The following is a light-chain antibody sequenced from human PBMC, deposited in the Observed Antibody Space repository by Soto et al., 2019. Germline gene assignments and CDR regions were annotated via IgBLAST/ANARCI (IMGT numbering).Light chain of an antibody. J-gene: IGLJ3*02. V-gene: IGLV1-47*01. CDR2: RNN. Sequence: QSVLTQPPSASGTPGQRVNISCSGSSSNIGSNYVYWYRQFPGTAPKLLIQRNNQRPSGVPARFSGSKSGTSASLAISGLRSEDEADYYCGSWDRSLRGWVFGGGTKLTVL. CDR1: SSNIGSNY. CDR3: GSWDRSLRGWV.